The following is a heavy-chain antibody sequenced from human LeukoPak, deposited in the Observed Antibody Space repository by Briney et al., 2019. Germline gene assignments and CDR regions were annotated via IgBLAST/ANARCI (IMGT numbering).Heavy chain of an antibody. J-gene: IGHJ3*02. V-gene: IGHV3-53*01. CDR3: ARGPLPTTRAFDI. D-gene: IGHD1-1*01. Sequence: GGSLSLSCAASGFIVSSNYMSWVRQAPGKGLEWVSVFYTGGTTDYANSVRGRFTISRDNSKNTLYLQMNSLRAEDTAVYYCARGPLPTTRAFDIWGQGTLVTVSS. CDR2: FYTGGTT. CDR1: GFIVSSNY.